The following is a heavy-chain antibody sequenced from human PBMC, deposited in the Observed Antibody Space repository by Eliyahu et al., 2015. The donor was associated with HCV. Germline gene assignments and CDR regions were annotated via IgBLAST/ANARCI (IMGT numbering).Heavy chain of an antibody. CDR3: AKDWEGCGSISCYTAFFDY. V-gene: IGHV3-30*18. Sequence: QVQMVESGGGVVHPGESLRLSCAASGFTFSNFGMHWVRLAPGKGLEWVAIISYDGNNKYYADSVRGRFTISRDNSNNTVYLQMNSLRDEDTAVYYCAKDWEGCGSISCYTAFFDYWGQGTLVTVSS. CDR1: GFTFSNFG. J-gene: IGHJ4*02. CDR2: ISYDGNNK. D-gene: IGHD2-2*02.